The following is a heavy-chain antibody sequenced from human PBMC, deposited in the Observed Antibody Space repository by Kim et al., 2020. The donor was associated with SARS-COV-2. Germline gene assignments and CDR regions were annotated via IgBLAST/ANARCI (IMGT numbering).Heavy chain of an antibody. CDR3: ARPHYDILTGYYGHWMDV. D-gene: IGHD3-9*01. V-gene: IGHV4-30-2*04. Sequence: KSRVTISVDTSKNQFSLKLSSVTAADTAVYYCARPHYDILTGYYGHWMDVWGKGTTVTVSS. J-gene: IGHJ6*04.